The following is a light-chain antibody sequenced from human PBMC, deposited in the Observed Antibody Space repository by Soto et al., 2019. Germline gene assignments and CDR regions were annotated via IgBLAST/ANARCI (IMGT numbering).Light chain of an antibody. V-gene: IGKV1-27*01. CDR1: QGISNY. CDR2: GAS. CDR3: QKYDSAPWT. Sequence: DIQMTQSPSSLSASVGDRVTITCRASQGISNYLAWYQQKPGKVPELLIYGASTLQSGVPSRFSGGGSGTDFTLTISSLQPEGVATYYCQKYDSAPWTFGQGTKVEIK. J-gene: IGKJ1*01.